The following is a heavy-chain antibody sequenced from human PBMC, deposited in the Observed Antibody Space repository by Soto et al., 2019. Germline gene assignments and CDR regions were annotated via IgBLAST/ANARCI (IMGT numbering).Heavy chain of an antibody. CDR3: ASPHLSDALYYYDSSGQPPLPPLNYGMDV. CDR1: GGTFSSYA. Sequence: QVQLVQSGAEVKKPGSSVKVSCKASGGTFSSYAISWVRQAPGQGLEWMGGIIPIFGTANYAQKFQGRVTITADEATTTAYMGLSSLRSEDTAVYYCASPHLSDALYYYDSSGQPPLPPLNYGMDVWGQGTTVTVSS. D-gene: IGHD3-22*01. V-gene: IGHV1-69*12. CDR2: IIPIFGTA. J-gene: IGHJ6*02.